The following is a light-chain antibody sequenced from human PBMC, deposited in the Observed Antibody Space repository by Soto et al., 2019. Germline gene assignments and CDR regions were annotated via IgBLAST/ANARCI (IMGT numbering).Light chain of an antibody. Sequence: DIQMTQSPSSVPASVGDKVTITCRASQAISNWLAWYQQKPGKAPTLLIYAASRLQSGVPSRFRGSGSGTDLSRTTSSLQPADFASYDCPQAHTLPYIFGPRTKV. CDR2: AAS. V-gene: IGKV1-12*01. CDR1: QAISNW. J-gene: IGKJ3*01. CDR3: PQAHTLPYI.